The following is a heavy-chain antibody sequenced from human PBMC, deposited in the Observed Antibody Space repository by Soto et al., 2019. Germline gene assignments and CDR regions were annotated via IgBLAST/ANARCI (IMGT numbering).Heavy chain of an antibody. CDR2: TYYRSKWYN. V-gene: IGHV6-1*01. CDR1: GDSVSSNSAS. Sequence: SQTLSLTCAISGDSVSSNSASWNLIRQSPSRGLERLGRTYYRSKWYNDYAVSVKSRITINPDTSKNQFSLQLDSVTPEDTAVYYCARDRTAADHPEHFDYWGQGTLVTVSS. J-gene: IGHJ4*02. CDR3: ARDRTAADHPEHFDY. D-gene: IGHD6-13*01.